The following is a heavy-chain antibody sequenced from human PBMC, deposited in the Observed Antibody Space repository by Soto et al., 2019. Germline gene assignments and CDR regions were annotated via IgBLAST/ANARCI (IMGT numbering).Heavy chain of an antibody. CDR2: ISSTTNYI. Sequence: PGGSLRLSCAASGFTFTRYSMNWVRQSPGKGLEWVSSISSTTNYIYYGDSMKGRFTISRDNAKNSLYLEMNSLRAEDTAVYYCARIRGGAVAGTGAFDIWGQGTMVTVSS. CDR1: GFTFTRYS. D-gene: IGHD6-19*01. CDR3: ARIRGGAVAGTGAFDI. V-gene: IGHV3-21*06. J-gene: IGHJ3*02.